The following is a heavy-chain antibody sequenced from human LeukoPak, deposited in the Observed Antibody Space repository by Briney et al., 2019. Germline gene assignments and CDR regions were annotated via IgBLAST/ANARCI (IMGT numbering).Heavy chain of an antibody. CDR2: INHSGST. J-gene: IGHJ4*02. CDR3: ARARRGSTSSPFRSSIAARNYFDY. CDR1: GGSFSGYY. Sequence: SETLSLTCAVYGGSFSGYYWSWIRQPPGKGLEWIGEINHSGSTNYNPSLKSRVTISVDTSKNQFSLKLSSVTAADTAVCYCARARRGSTSSPFRSSIAARNYFDYWGQGTLVTVSS. D-gene: IGHD6-6*01. V-gene: IGHV4-34*01.